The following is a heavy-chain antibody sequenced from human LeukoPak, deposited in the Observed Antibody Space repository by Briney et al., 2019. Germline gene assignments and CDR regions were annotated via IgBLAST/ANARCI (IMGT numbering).Heavy chain of an antibody. J-gene: IGHJ4*02. D-gene: IGHD1-1*01. Sequence: GGSLRLSCAASGINFGSFWMTWVRQAPGKGLEWVANMNEDGSQEYYVDSVKGRFTISRDNSKYTLSLQMNSLRTEDTAVYYCAKVDNWKYGHHDFWGQGTLVTVSS. CDR3: AKVDNWKYGHHDF. V-gene: IGHV3-7*03. CDR2: MNEDGSQE. CDR1: GINFGSFW.